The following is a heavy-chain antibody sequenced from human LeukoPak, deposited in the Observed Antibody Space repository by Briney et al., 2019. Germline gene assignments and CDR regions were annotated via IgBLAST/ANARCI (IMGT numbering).Heavy chain of an antibody. CDR2: INPDGSST. J-gene: IGHJ4*02. Sequence: GGSLRLSCAASGFIFSSYWIHWVRQAPGKGLVWVSRINPDGSSTTYADSVRGRFTISRDNAKNSLYLQMNSLRAEDTAVYYCAPWICSTTSCYLVFWGQGTLVTVSS. CDR1: GFIFSSYW. V-gene: IGHV3-74*01. D-gene: IGHD2-2*01. CDR3: APWICSTTSCYLVF.